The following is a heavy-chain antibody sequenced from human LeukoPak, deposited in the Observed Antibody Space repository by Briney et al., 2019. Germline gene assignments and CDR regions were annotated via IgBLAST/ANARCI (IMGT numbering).Heavy chain of an antibody. CDR1: GFTFSSYW. V-gene: IGHV3-7*01. CDR3: AREGYYYDSSGYYYEVGSYFDY. J-gene: IGHJ4*02. Sequence: PGGSLRLSCAASGFTFSSYWMTWVRQAPGKGLEWVANIKQDGSEKYYVDSVKGRFTISRDNAKNSLYLQMNSLRAEDTAVYYCAREGYYYDSSGYYYEVGSYFDYWGQGTLVTVSS. D-gene: IGHD3-22*01. CDR2: IKQDGSEK.